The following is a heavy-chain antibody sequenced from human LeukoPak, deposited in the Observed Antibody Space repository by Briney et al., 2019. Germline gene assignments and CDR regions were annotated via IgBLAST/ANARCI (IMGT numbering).Heavy chain of an antibody. D-gene: IGHD4-17*01. CDR1: GFTFSINA. Sequence: PGGSLRLSCAAAGFTFSINAMSWVRLAPGKGLEWVSGIGSDFRAHYTESVGGRFTISRDNYKNMLYLKMNNMRAEDTAIYYCAKDILRWSFDYWGQGTLVTVSS. V-gene: IGHV3-23*01. CDR2: IGSDFRA. J-gene: IGHJ4*02. CDR3: AKDILRWSFDY.